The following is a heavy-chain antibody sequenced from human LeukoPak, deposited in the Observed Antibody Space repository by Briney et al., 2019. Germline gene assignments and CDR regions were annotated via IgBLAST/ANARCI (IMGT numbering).Heavy chain of an antibody. J-gene: IGHJ6*04. Sequence: PGGSLRLSCAASGFNVSNNYASWVRQAPGKGLEWISIIYYDGSTFYADSVKGPFTISRDISRNTVYLQMNSLRSEDTAVYYCEAGEDVWGEGTTVAVSS. CDR1: GFNVSNNY. CDR3: EAGEDV. V-gene: IGHV3-66*02. CDR2: IYYDGST. D-gene: IGHD6-25*01.